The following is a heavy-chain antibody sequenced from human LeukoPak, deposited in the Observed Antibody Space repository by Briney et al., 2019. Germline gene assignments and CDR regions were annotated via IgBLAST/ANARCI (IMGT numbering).Heavy chain of an antibody. CDR2: ISSSSTYI. V-gene: IGHV3-21*01. CDR3: ARDRSPGNFDY. CDR1: GFTFSSYT. D-gene: IGHD3-10*01. Sequence: KPGGSLRLSCAASGFTFSSYTMNWVRQAPGKGLEWVSSISSSSTYINYADPVKGRFTISRDNAKNSLYLQMNSLRAEDTAVYYCARDRSPGNFDYWGQGTLVTVSS. J-gene: IGHJ4*02.